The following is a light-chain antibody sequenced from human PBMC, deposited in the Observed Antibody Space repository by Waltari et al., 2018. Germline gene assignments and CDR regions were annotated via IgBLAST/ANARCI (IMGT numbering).Light chain of an antibody. V-gene: IGLV2-14*03. Sequence: QSALTQPPSVSGSPGQSLPISCPGTSGDVGGFYFVSWYQQHPGKAPKLMIYDATNRPSGVSDRCSASTSGNTASLTISDLRPEDEAEYYCSSFTSSSTGIFGSGTTVTVL. CDR1: SGDVGGFYF. J-gene: IGLJ1*01. CDR3: SSFTSSSTGI. CDR2: DAT.